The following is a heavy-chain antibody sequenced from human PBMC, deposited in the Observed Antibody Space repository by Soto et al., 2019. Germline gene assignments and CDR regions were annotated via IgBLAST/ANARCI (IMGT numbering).Heavy chain of an antibody. D-gene: IGHD1-26*01. CDR2: ISYSGYST. J-gene: IGHJ4*02. CDR1: GFTFSSYA. CDR3: ARDSGSYS. Sequence: EVQLLESGGGLVQPGGSLRLSCAASGFTFSSYAMSWVRQAPGKGLEWVSAISYSGYSTYYGDSVKGRFSISRDNSKNTLYLQMNSLRAEDTAVYYCARDSGSYSWGQGTLVTVSS. V-gene: IGHV3-23*01.